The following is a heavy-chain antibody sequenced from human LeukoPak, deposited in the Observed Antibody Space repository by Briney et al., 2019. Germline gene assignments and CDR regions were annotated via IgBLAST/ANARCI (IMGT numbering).Heavy chain of an antibody. D-gene: IGHD3-22*01. CDR2: INPSAGST. Sequence: RGASVKVSCKASGGTFSSYAISWVRQAPGQGLEWMGIINPSAGSTNYAQKFQGRVTLTRDTSTSTVYMNVSNLRSEDTAVYYCARESLGSYKTVVIVARGHDAFDMWGQGTMVTVSS. V-gene: IGHV1-46*01. J-gene: IGHJ3*02. CDR3: ARESLGSYKTVVIVARGHDAFDM. CDR1: GGTFSSYA.